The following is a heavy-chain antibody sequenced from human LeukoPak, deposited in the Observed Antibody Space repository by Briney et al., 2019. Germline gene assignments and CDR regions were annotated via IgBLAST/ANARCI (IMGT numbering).Heavy chain of an antibody. Sequence: HGESLKISCKGSGYIFTTYWIGWVRQMPGKGLEWMGIIYPGDSETRYSPSLQGQVTISADKSISTAYLQWSSLRASDTAMYYCARCPRKIGDYFDYWGQGTLVTVSS. D-gene: IGHD3-16*01. CDR1: GYIFTTYW. CDR2: IYPGDSET. J-gene: IGHJ4*02. V-gene: IGHV5-51*01. CDR3: ARCPRKIGDYFDY.